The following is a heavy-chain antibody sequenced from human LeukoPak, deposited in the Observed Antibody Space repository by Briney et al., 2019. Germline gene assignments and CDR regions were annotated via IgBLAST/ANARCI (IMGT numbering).Heavy chain of an antibody. D-gene: IGHD3-10*01. V-gene: IGHV4-59*01. CDR1: GGSISSYY. J-gene: IGHJ4*02. CDR2: IYYSGST. CDR3: ARYYGSGSHLFDY. Sequence: SETLSLTCTVSGGSISSYYWSWIRQPPGKGLEWIGYIYYSGSTNYNPSLKSRVTISVDTSKNQFSLKLSSVTAADAAVYYCARYYGSGSHLFDYWGQGTLVTVSS.